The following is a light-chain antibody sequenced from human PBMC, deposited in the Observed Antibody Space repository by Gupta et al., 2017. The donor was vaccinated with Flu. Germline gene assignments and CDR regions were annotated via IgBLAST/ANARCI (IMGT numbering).Light chain of an antibody. J-gene: IGKJ1*01. CDR2: GAS. V-gene: IGKV3-15*01. CDR1: QSLTIS. CDR3: QQYDRWPGT. Sequence: GERSALSCRASQSLTISMAGFQQKPGQPPRLLRSGASNRATGVPASFRGSGYGTDFTLTITSLQSEDFAVYYCQQYDRWPGTLGQGTKVEIK.